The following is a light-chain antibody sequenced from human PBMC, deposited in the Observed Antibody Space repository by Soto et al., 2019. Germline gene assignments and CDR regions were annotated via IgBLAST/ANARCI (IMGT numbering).Light chain of an antibody. J-gene: IGKJ2*03. CDR3: LHDALFPYS. V-gene: IGKV1-6*01. CDR1: QAIRND. Sequence: AIQMTQSPSSLSASVGDTVTFTCRASQAIRNDLGWFQQRPGKPPKLLIYGISILQTGVPSRFSGSGSGTDFTLTISGLQPEDFATYYGLHDALFPYSFGQGTRLEI. CDR2: GIS.